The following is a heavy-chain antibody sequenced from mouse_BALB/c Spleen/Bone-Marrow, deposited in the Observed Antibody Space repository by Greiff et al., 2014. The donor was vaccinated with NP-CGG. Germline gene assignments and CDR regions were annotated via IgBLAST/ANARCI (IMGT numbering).Heavy chain of an antibody. Sequence: QVHLKDSGPGLVAPSQSLSITCTVSGFSLTSYGVHWVRQPPGKGLEWLGVIWAGGSTNYNSALMSRLSISKDNSKSQVFLKMNSLQTDDTAMYYCAREGGYYYGSRVAWFAYWGQGTLVTVSA. CDR3: AREGGYYYGSRVAWFAY. J-gene: IGHJ3*01. CDR1: GFSLTSYG. V-gene: IGHV2-9*02. D-gene: IGHD1-1*01. CDR2: IWAGGST.